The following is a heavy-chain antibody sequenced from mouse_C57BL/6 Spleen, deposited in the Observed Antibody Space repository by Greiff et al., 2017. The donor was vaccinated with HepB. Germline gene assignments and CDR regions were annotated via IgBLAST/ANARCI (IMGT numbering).Heavy chain of an antibody. J-gene: IGHJ3*01. CDR2: IYPRSGNT. D-gene: IGHD2-3*01. CDR3: ARRDGYSGFAY. V-gene: IGHV1-81*01. CDR1: GYTFTSYG. Sequence: VQLQQSGAELARPGASVKLSCKASGYTFTSYGISWVKQRTGQGLEWIGEIYPRSGNTYYNEKFKGKATLTADKSSSTAYMELRSLTSEDSAVYFCARRDGYSGFAYWGQGTLVTVSA.